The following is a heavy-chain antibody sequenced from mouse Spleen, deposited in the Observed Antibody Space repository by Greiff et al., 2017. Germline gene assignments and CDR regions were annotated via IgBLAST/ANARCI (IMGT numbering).Heavy chain of an antibody. D-gene: IGHD2-1*01. CDR1: GYTFTDYY. J-gene: IGHJ2*01. Sequence: EVQLQQSGPELVKPGASVKISCKASGYTFTDYYMNWVKQSHGKSLEWIGDINPNNGGTSYNQKFKGKATLTVDKSSSTAYMELRSLTSEDSAVYYCARGGLGGNYVLYYFDYWGQGTTLTVSS. CDR2: INPNNGGT. CDR3: ARGGLGGNYVLYYFDY. V-gene: IGHV1-26*01.